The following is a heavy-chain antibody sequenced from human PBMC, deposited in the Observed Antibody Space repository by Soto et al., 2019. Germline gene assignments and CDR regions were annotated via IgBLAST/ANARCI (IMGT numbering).Heavy chain of an antibody. Sequence: VQLVESGGGLVRPGGPFRLPCPASDFTITTAWRIWVRQAPGKGLEWVGRIKTKAGGGATDYAAPLKGRFTISRDDSRNTLFLQMNSLKTEDTAVYYCTTGSVEGVWGQGATVTVSS. CDR2: IKTKAGGGAT. V-gene: IGHV3-15*07. J-gene: IGHJ6*02. CDR1: DFTITTAW. CDR3: TTGSVEGV. D-gene: IGHD2-15*01.